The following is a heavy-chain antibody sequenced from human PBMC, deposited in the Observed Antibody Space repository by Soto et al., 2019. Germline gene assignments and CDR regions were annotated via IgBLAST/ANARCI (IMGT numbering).Heavy chain of an antibody. J-gene: IGHJ5*01. CDR2: ISGSGGGT. CDR3: AKGLCDS. CDR1: GFSFSSHV. Sequence: EVQLLDSRGDLVQPGGSLRLSCAASGFSFSSHVMSWVRQAPGKGLEWVSSISGSGGGTYYADSVKGRFINSRDNSKNTLDLQMNSLRVEDTAVYYCAKGLCDSWGQGNLVTVSS. V-gene: IGHV3-23*01. D-gene: IGHD2-21*01.